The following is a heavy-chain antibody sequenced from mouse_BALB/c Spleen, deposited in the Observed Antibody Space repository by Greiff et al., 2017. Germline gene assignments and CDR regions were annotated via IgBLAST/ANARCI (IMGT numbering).Heavy chain of an antibody. CDR3: ARLGYYFNYFDY. CDR1: GYTFTSYY. V-gene: IGHV1S56*01. Sequence: VQLQQSGPELVKPGASVKMSCKASGYTFTSYYIHWVKQRPGQGLAWIGWIYPGDGSTKYNEKFKGKTTLTADKSSSTAYMLLSSLTSEDSAFYFCARLGYYFNYFDYWGQGTTLTVSS. CDR2: IYPGDGST. D-gene: IGHD1-1*01. J-gene: IGHJ2*01.